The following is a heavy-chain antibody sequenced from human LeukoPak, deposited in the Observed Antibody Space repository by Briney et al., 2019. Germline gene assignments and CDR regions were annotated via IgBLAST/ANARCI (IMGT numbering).Heavy chain of an antibody. J-gene: IGHJ6*02. CDR1: GGSISSYY. D-gene: IGHD3-10*01. V-gene: IGHV4-59*08. CDR3: ASRYYYGSGVLSYYGMDV. CDR2: IYYSGRT. Sequence: SETLSLTCTVSGGSISSYYWSWIRQPPGKGLEWIGYIYYSGRTNYNPSLKSRVTISVDTFKNQFSLKLSSVTAADTAVYYCASRYYYGSGVLSYYGMDVWGQGTTVTVSS.